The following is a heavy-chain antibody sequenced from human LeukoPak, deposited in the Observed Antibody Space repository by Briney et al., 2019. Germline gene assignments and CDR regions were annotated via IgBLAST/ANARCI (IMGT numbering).Heavy chain of an antibody. J-gene: IGHJ4*02. D-gene: IGHD3-10*01. CDR3: ARGISSDSGSLDY. Sequence: GGSLRLSCAASGFIFRNYGMHWVRQAPGKGLEWVAVVWYDGSKKYYEDSVKGRFTISRDNSKSTLSLQMNSLRAGDTAVYYCARGISSDSGSLDYWGQGTLVTVSS. CDR2: VWYDGSKK. CDR1: GFIFRNYG. V-gene: IGHV3-33*01.